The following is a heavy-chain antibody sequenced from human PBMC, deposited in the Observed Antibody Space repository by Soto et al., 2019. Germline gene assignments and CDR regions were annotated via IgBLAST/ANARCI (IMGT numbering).Heavy chain of an antibody. D-gene: IGHD2-15*01. CDR3: AREGLTPPAFDI. CDR1: GGSISSYY. V-gene: IGHV4-59*01. CDR2: IYYSGST. J-gene: IGHJ3*02. Sequence: SETLSLTCTVSGGSISSYYWSWIRQPPGKGLEWIGYIYYSGSTNYNPSLKSRVTISVDTSKNQFSLKLSSVTAADTAVYYCAREGLTPPAFDIWGQGTMVTVSS.